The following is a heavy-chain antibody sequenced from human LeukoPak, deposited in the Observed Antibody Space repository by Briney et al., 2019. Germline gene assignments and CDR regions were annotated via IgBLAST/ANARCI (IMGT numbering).Heavy chain of an antibody. D-gene: IGHD3-3*01. CDR1: GFTFSDYY. J-gene: IGHJ4*02. Sequence: GGSLRLSCAASGFTFSDYYMSWIRQAPGKGLEWVSYISSSGSTIYYADPVKGRFTISRDNAKNSLYLQMNSLRAEDTAVYYCARDQGSGITIFGVARRVFDYWGQGTLVTVSS. CDR2: ISSSGSTI. V-gene: IGHV3-11*01. CDR3: ARDQGSGITIFGVARRVFDY.